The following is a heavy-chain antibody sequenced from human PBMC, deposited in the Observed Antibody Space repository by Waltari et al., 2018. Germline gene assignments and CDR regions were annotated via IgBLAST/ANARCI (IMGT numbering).Heavy chain of an antibody. CDR3: AEAGLYVRDYYYDYSMGV. CDR2: ISGSGAAI. J-gene: IGHJ6*02. D-gene: IGHD3-16*01. CDR1: GFTFSSYA. V-gene: IGHV3-23*01. Sequence: EVQLLESGGGLVQPGGSLRLSCAASGFTFSSYAMIWFRQAPGKGLEWVSSISGSGAAIYYADSVKGRFTISRDNSKNTLYLQMISLRAEDTAVYYCAEAGLYVRDYYYDYSMGVWGQGTTVTVSS.